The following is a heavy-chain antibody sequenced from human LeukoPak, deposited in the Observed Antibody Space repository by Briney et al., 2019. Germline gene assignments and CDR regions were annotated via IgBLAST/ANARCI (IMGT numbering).Heavy chain of an antibody. V-gene: IGHV1-18*01. D-gene: IGHD2-2*01. J-gene: IGHJ4*02. CDR3: ARANPKYCSSTSCYPFDY. CDR1: GYTFTSYG. Sequence: ASVKVSCKASGYTFTSYGISWVRQAPGQGLEWMGWISAYNGNTNYAQKLQGRVTMTTDTSTSTAYMELRSLRSDDTAVYYCARANPKYCSSTSCYPFDYWGQGTLVTVSS. CDR2: ISAYNGNT.